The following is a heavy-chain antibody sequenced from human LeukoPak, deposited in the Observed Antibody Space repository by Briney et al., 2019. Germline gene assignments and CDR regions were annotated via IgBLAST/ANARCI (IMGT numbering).Heavy chain of an antibody. CDR1: GGSISSSNW. J-gene: IGHJ2*01. CDR2: IYHSGST. Sequence: SETLSLTCAVSGGSISSSNWWSWVRQPPGKTLEWIGEIYHSGSTYYNPSLKSRVTISVDTSKNQFSLKLTSVTAADTAVYYCGSYWGGYFDLWGRGTLVTVSS. D-gene: IGHD7-27*01. V-gene: IGHV4-4*02. CDR3: GSYWGGYFDL.